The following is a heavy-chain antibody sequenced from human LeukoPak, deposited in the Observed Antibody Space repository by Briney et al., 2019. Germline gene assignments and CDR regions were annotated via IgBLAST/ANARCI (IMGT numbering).Heavy chain of an antibody. J-gene: IGHJ3*02. V-gene: IGHV3-23*01. D-gene: IGHD3-9*01. CDR2: ISGSGGST. Sequence: PGGSLRPSCAASGFTFSSYAMSWVRQAPGKGLEWVSAISGSGGSTYYADSVKGRFTISRDNSKNTLYLQMNSLRAEDTAVYYCAKDGTYYDILTHAFDIWGRGTMVTVSS. CDR3: AKDGTYYDILTHAFDI. CDR1: GFTFSSYA.